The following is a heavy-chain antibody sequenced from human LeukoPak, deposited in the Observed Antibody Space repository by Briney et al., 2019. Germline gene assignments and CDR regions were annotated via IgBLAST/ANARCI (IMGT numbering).Heavy chain of an antibody. CDR3: ARDGSESYRPFDY. D-gene: IGHD1-26*01. V-gene: IGHV3-53*01. CDR2: IYSGGST. Sequence: GGSLRLSCAASGFTVSSNYMSWVRQAPGKGLEWVSVIYSGGSTYYADSVKGRFTISRDNAKNSLYLQMNSLRAEDTAVYYCARDGSESYRPFDYWGQGTLVTVSS. J-gene: IGHJ4*02. CDR1: GFTVSSNY.